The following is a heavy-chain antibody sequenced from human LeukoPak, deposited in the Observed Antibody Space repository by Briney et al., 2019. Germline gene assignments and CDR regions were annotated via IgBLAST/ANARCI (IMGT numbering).Heavy chain of an antibody. D-gene: IGHD3/OR15-3a*01. J-gene: IGHJ4*02. Sequence: GGSLRLSCAASGFTFSNAWMSWVRQAPGKGLVWVSRIKSDGSGIAYADSVEGRFTISRDNAKKTLYLQMNSLRAEDTAMYYCAGLDFGQDYWGQGTLVTVSS. CDR1: GFTFSNAW. CDR2: IKSDGSGI. V-gene: IGHV3-74*01. CDR3: AGLDFGQDY.